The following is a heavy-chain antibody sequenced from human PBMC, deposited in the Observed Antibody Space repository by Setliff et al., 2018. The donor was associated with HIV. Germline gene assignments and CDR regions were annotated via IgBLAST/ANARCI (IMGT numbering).Heavy chain of an antibody. CDR2: ISTSGGII. Sequence: PGGSLRLSCAASGFTFSSYEVNWVRQAPGKGLEWVSHISTSGGIIYYADSVKGRFTISRDNSKNSVYLQMNSLRAEDTAVYYCARGEPSILVVPAAYFDYWGQGTLVTVSS. CDR1: GFTFSSYE. J-gene: IGHJ4*02. D-gene: IGHD2-2*01. V-gene: IGHV3-48*03. CDR3: ARGEPSILVVPAAYFDY.